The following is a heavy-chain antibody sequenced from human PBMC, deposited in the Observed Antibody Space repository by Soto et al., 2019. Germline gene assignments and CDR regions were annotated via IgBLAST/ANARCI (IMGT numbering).Heavy chain of an antibody. CDR1: GGTFSSYA. CDR2: IIPIFGTA. D-gene: IGHD3-3*01. CDR3: ARGPLEWPMSFNYYCMNV. J-gene: IGHJ6*02. V-gene: IGHV1-69*13. Sequence: SVKVSCKAPGGTFSSYAIGWVRQAPGQGLEWMGGIIPIFGTANYAQKFQGRVTITADESTSTAYMELSSLRSEDTAVYYCARGPLEWPMSFNYYCMNVWGQGTTVTVSS.